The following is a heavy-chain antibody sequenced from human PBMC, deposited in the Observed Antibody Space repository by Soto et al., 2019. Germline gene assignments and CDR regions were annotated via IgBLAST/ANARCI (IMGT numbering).Heavy chain of an antibody. D-gene: IGHD6-13*01. CDR2: INPNSGGT. Sequence: SLYSLQHEKGKGREWMGWINPNSGGTNYAQKFQGRVTMTRDTSISTAYMELSRLTSDDTAVYYCAISLAAAGAPRGCYTGMDFRGKRTTVTVSS. J-gene: IGHJ6*04. CDR1: S. V-gene: IGHV1-2*02. CDR3: AISLAAAGAPRGCYTGMDF.